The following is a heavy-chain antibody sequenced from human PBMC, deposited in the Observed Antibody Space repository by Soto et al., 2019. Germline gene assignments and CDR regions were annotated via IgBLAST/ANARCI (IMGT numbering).Heavy chain of an antibody. CDR1: GGSMRDDTYY. J-gene: IGHJ5*02. CDR3: ARLHCYSPNCVPLDP. D-gene: IGHD2-2*01. V-gene: IGHV4-39*01. CDR2: IYYSGTS. Sequence: QLQLQESGPGLVKPSETLSLTCTVSGGSMRDDTYYWGWIRQPPGKGLEWIGSIYYSGTSSYNPSLKSRVTMSVDTSKKQLSLRLSSVTAADTAAYYCARLHCYSPNCVPLDPWGQGTLVIVSS.